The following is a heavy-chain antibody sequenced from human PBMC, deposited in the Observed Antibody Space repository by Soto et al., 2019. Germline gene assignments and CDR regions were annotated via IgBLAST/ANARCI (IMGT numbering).Heavy chain of an antibody. Sequence: GGSLRLSCAASGFTFITYAMSWVRQAPGKGLEGVSTIGGSGGSTYYADSVKGRFTISRDNSRNTLYLQMNSLRAEDTALYYCAATYHDILTGSFGAYDMWGQGTMVTVSS. V-gene: IGHV3-23*01. D-gene: IGHD3-9*01. CDR2: IGGSGGST. CDR3: AATYHDILTGSFGAYDM. J-gene: IGHJ3*02. CDR1: GFTFITYA.